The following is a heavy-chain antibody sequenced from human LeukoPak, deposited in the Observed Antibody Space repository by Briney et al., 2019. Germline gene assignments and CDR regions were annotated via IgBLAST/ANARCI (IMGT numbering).Heavy chain of an antibody. J-gene: IGHJ4*02. CDR1: GFTFSSYG. CDR2: IRYDGSNK. V-gene: IGHV3-30*02. Sequence: GGSLRLSCAASGFTFSSYGMHWVRQAPGKGLEWVAFIRYDGSNKYYADSVKGRFTISRDNSKNTLYLQMNSLRAEDTAVYYCAKAYDILSLSDYWGQGTLVTVSS. D-gene: IGHD3-9*01. CDR3: AKAYDILSLSDY.